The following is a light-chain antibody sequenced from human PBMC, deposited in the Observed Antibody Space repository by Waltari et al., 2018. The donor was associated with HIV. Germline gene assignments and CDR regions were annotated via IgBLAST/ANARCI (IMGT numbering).Light chain of an antibody. V-gene: IGKV2-28*01. J-gene: IGKJ2*01. CDR3: MQALQTPYT. CDR1: QSLLHFNGYND. Sequence: EIVTPQSPLSLPVTPGEPASISCWCSQSLLHFNGYNDLDWSLQKPGQSPQLLIYLGSNRAAGVPDRFSGSVSGTDFTLKISRVEAEDVGVYYCMQALQTPYTFGQGTKLEIK. CDR2: LGS.